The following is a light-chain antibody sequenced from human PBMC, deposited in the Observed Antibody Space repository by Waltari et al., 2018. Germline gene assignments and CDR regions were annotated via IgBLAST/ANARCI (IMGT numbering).Light chain of an antibody. V-gene: IGKV4-1*01. CDR1: QSVLYSPNNKND. CDR3: QQYYDTPLT. CDR2: WAS. J-gene: IGKJ3*01. Sequence: DIVMTQSPDSLAVSLGERATINGKSSQSVLYSPNNKNDLAWYQQKPGQPPKLLIYWASTRESGVPDRFTGSGSGTDFTLAISSLQAEDVAVYYCQQYYDTPLTFGPGTKVDIK.